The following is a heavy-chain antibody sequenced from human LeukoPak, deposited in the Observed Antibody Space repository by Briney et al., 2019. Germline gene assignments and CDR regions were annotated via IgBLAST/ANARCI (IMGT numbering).Heavy chain of an antibody. Sequence: PGGSLRLSCSASGFTFSSYAMSWVRQAPGKGLEWVSAISGSGGSTYYADSVKGRFTISRDNSKNTLYLQMNSLRAEDTAVYYCAKDHDYDFWSGYYRYWGQGTLVTVSS. CDR2: ISGSGGST. J-gene: IGHJ4*02. V-gene: IGHV3-23*01. D-gene: IGHD3-3*01. CDR1: GFTFSSYA. CDR3: AKDHDYDFWSGYYRY.